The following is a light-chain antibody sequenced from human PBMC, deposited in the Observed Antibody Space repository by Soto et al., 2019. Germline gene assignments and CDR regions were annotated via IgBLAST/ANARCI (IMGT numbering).Light chain of an antibody. CDR2: EVT. CDR1: NSDVGSYNL. CDR3: FSYAGDSVYV. V-gene: IGLV2-23*02. J-gene: IGLJ1*01. Sequence: QSVLTQPASVSGSPRQSITISCTGTNSDVGSYNLVSWFQQHPGKASKLVIYEVTKRPSGVSDRFSGSKSGNTASLTISGLQAEDEADYYCFSYAGDSVYVFGTGTKVTVL.